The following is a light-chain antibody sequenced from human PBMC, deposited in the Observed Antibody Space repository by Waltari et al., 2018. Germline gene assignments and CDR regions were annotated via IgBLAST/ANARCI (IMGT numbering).Light chain of an antibody. Sequence: DIVMTQSPAALSVSPGERATLSCRASQSISNNLAWYHHKPAQPPRLLISGASTRATVVPARFSGSGSGTEFTLTISSLQSEDSAIYFCQQYNTWPPSTFGQGTKLEI. CDR2: GAS. CDR3: QQYNTWPPST. V-gene: IGKV3-15*01. CDR1: QSISNN. J-gene: IGKJ2*02.